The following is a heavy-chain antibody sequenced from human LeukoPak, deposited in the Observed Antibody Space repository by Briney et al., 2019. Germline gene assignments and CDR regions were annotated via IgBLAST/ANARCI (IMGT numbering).Heavy chain of an antibody. V-gene: IGHV3-30*02. CDR2: IRYDGSNK. CDR3: AKDLSTGYYIAY. Sequence: GGSLRLSCAASGFTFSSYGIHWVRQAPGKGLEWVTFIRYDGSNKYYADSVKGRSTISRDNSKNTVYLQMNSLRGEDTAVYYCAKDLSTGYYIAYWGQGTLVTVSS. J-gene: IGHJ4*02. CDR1: GFTFSSYG. D-gene: IGHD3-9*01.